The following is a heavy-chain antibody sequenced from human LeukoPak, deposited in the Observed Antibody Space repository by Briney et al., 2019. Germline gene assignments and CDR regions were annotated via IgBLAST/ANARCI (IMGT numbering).Heavy chain of an antibody. CDR1: RFTFSDYY. J-gene: IGHJ4*02. Sequence: PGGSLRLSCAASRFTFSDYYMSWIRQAPGKGLEWVSYISSSGSTIYYADSVKGRFTISRDNAKNSLYLQMNSLRAEDTAVYYCARTTYDFWSGYLRWGKIDYWGQGTLVTVSS. D-gene: IGHD3-3*01. CDR3: ARTTYDFWSGYLRWGKIDY. V-gene: IGHV3-11*01. CDR2: ISSSGSTI.